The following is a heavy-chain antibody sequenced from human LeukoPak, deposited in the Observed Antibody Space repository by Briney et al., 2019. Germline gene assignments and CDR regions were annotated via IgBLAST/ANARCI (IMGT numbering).Heavy chain of an antibody. CDR3: ATGYCSSTNCRIDY. V-gene: IGHV1-18*01. CDR2: ISASNGNT. CDR1: GYSFTDYA. D-gene: IGHD2-2*03. J-gene: IGHJ4*02. Sequence: ASVKVSCKTSGYSFTDYAITWVRQVRGQGLQWVGWISASNGNTDYAQSFQGRATMTTDTSTSTAYLELTSLTSDDTAIYYCATGYCSSTNCRIDYWGQGTLVSVSS.